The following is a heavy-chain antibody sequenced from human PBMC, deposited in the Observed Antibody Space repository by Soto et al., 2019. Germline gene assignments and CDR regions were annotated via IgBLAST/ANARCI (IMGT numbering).Heavy chain of an antibody. J-gene: IGHJ4*02. Sequence: QVQLVQSGGGLVKPGESLRLSCTTSGLSFSDYYMSWIRQAPGKGLESLSYVSGSSSDLKYEDSVKGRFTICRDNAKKAVYLQMNSLRAEDTAVYYCATGPRRLSDWGQGNPVIVSS. CDR3: ATGPRRLSD. CDR2: VSGSSSDL. V-gene: IGHV3-11*05. D-gene: IGHD3-3*01. CDR1: GLSFSDYY.